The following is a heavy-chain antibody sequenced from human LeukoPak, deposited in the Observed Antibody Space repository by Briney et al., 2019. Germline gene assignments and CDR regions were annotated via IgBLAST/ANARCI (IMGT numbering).Heavy chain of an antibody. Sequence: SVKVSCKAPGGTFSSYAISWVRQAPGQGLEWMGRIIPIFGIANYAQKFQGRVTITADKSTSTAYMELSSLRSEDTAVYYCARGRYCSSTSCYRDYYYGMDVLGQGTTVTVSS. D-gene: IGHD2-2*02. CDR1: GGTFSSYA. CDR3: ARGRYCSSTSCYRDYYYGMDV. V-gene: IGHV1-69*04. CDR2: IIPIFGIA. J-gene: IGHJ6*02.